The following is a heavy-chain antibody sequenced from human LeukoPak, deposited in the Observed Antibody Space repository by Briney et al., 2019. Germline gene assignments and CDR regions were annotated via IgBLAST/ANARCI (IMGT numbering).Heavy chain of an antibody. J-gene: IGHJ5*02. Sequence: GASVKVSCKASGGTFSSYAISWVRQAPGQGLEWMGGIIPIFGTANYAQKFRGRVTITADESTSTAYMELSSLRSEDTAVYYCARAKVATFSSSWYWFDPWGQGTLVTVSS. D-gene: IGHD6-13*01. CDR3: ARAKVATFSSSWYWFDP. V-gene: IGHV1-69*13. CDR2: IIPIFGTA. CDR1: GGTFSSYA.